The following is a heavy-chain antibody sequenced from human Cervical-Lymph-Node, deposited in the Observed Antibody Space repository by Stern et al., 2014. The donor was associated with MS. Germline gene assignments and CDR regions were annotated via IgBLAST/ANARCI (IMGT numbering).Heavy chain of an antibody. D-gene: IGHD2/OR15-2a*01. CDR1: GFTLSSYA. Sequence: VQLLESGRGVVQPGRSLRLSCAASGFTLSSYALHWVRQAPGKGLAWVAVISYDGSDKYYANSVKGRFTISRDNSKNTLDLQMNSLRPEDTAVYYCARVWTTFSVHYYYGMDVWGQGTTVTVSS. J-gene: IGHJ6*02. CDR2: ISYDGSDK. CDR3: ARVWTTFSVHYYYGMDV. V-gene: IGHV3-30*01.